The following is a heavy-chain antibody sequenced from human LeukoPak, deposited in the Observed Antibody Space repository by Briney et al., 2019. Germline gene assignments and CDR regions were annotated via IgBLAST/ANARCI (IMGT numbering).Heavy chain of an antibody. J-gene: IGHJ5*02. CDR2: MNPNSGNT. CDR3: ARGGITMVRGAPKQFDP. D-gene: IGHD3-10*01. V-gene: IGHV1-8*01. CDR1: GYTFTGYD. Sequence: GASVKVSCKASGYTFTGYDISWVRQAPGQGLEWMGGMNPNSGNTGYAQKFQGRVTMTRNTSISTAYMELSSQRSEGTAVYYCARGGITMVRGAPKQFDPWGQGTLVTVSS.